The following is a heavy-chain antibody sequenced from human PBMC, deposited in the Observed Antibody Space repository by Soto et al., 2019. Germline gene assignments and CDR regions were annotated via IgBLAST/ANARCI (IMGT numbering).Heavy chain of an antibody. CDR3: ARAPVGLDTISYFDY. CDR1: GDSVSSVGFH. J-gene: IGHJ4*02. D-gene: IGHD3-3*01. CDR2: IYNGGST. Sequence: PSETLSLTCTVSGDSVSSVGFHWAWLRRPPGKGLEWIGYIYNGGSTYYRPSLESRMRMSLDATRNHYSLRLPSVTAADTAVYFCARAPVGLDTISYFDYWGQGKLVTVCS. V-gene: IGHV4-30-4*01.